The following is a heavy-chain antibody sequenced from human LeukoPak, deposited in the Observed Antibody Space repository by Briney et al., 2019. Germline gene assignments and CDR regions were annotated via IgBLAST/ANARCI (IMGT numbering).Heavy chain of an antibody. CDR2: INPSGGST. V-gene: IGHV1-46*03. CDR1: GYTFTTSS. CDR3: ASEGYYGSGGYYNY. J-gene: IGHJ4*02. Sequence: ASVKVSCTASGYTFTTSSMHWVRQAPGQGLEWMGIINPSGGSTSYAQKFQGRVTITRDTSTSTVYMELSSLRSEDTAVYYCASEGYYGSGGYYNYWGQGTPVTVSS. D-gene: IGHD3-10*01.